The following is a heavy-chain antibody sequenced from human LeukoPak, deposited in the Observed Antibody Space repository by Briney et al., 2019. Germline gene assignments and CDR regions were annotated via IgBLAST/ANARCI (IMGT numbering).Heavy chain of an antibody. J-gene: IGHJ3*02. V-gene: IGHV4-59*01. Sequence: SETLSLTCTVSGGSISSYYWSWIRQPPGKGLEWIGYIYYSGSTNYNPSLKSRVTISVDTSKNQFSPKLSSVTAADTAVYYCARHGGDYYDSSGHYGGDAFDIWGQGTMVTVSS. CDR3: ARHGGDYYDSSGHYGGDAFDI. D-gene: IGHD3-22*01. CDR2: IYYSGST. CDR1: GGSISSYY.